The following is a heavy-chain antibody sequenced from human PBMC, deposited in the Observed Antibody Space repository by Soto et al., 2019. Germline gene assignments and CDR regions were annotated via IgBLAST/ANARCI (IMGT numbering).Heavy chain of an antibody. CDR1: GFTFSSYD. J-gene: IGHJ6*02. CDR3: ARESCTGGICYNHYGIDV. CDR2: IGTAGDT. D-gene: IGHD2-8*02. Sequence: SGFTFSSYDMHWVRQATGKCLEWVSAIGTAGDTYYPGSVKGRFTISRESAKNSLYLQMNSLRADDTAVYYCARESCTGGICYNHYGIDVWGQGTTVTVSS. V-gene: IGHV3-13*01.